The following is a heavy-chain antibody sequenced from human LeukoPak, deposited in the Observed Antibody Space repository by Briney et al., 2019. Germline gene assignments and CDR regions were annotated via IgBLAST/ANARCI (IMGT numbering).Heavy chain of an antibody. Sequence: SCKASGFTFSSYGMHWVRQAPGKGLEWVAVISYDGSNKYYADSVKGRFTISRDNSKNTLYLQMNSLRAEDTAVYYCAKSARRVFIVVVVAAPDYWGQGTLVTVSS. CDR3: AKSARRVFIVVVVAAPDY. J-gene: IGHJ4*02. V-gene: IGHV3-30*18. D-gene: IGHD2-15*01. CDR1: GFTFSSYG. CDR2: ISYDGSNK.